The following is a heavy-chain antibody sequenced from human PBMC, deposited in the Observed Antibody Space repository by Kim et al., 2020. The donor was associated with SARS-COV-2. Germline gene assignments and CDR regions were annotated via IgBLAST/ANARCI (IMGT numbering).Heavy chain of an antibody. J-gene: IGHJ4*02. Sequence: ASVKVSCKASGYTFTSYGISWVRQAPGQGLEWMGWISAYNGNTNYAQKLQGRVTMTTDTSTSTAYMELRSLRSDDTAVYYCARLDYGDYSPTYYFDYWGQGTRVTVSS. D-gene: IGHD4-17*01. CDR1: GYTFTSYG. CDR3: ARLDYGDYSPTYYFDY. CDR2: ISAYNGNT. V-gene: IGHV1-18*01.